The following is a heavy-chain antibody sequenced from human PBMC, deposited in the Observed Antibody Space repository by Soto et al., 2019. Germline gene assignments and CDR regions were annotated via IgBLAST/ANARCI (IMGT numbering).Heavy chain of an antibody. CDR2: IIPILGIA. D-gene: IGHD6-13*01. Sequence: GASVKVSCKASGGTFSSYTISWVRQAPGQGLEWMGRIIPILGIANYAQKFQGRVTITADKSTSTAYMELSSLRSEDTAVYYCARDFPDWAAAGIAYWGQGTLVTVSS. J-gene: IGHJ4*02. CDR1: GGTFSSYT. CDR3: ARDFPDWAAAGIAY. V-gene: IGHV1-69*04.